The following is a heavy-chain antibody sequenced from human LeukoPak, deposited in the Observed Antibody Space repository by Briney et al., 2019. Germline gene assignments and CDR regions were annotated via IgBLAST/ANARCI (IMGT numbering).Heavy chain of an antibody. V-gene: IGHV4-59*08. CDR3: TCSSGWDRYYYGMDV. Sequence: SETLSLTCTVSGGSISSYYWSWIRQPPGKGLEWIGYIYYSGSTNYNPSLKSRDTISVDTSKNQFSLKLSSVTAADTAVYYCTCSSGWDRYYYGMDVWGQGTTVTVSS. CDR1: GGSISSYY. J-gene: IGHJ6*02. CDR2: IYYSGST. D-gene: IGHD6-19*01.